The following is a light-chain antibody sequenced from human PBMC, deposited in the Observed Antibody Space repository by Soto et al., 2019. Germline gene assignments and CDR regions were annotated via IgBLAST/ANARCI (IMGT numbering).Light chain of an antibody. CDR3: QQHSNYPIT. Sequence: DIQMTQSPSTLSASVGDRVTITCQASRNIGSWLAWYQQKAGKAPNLLIYRASILETGVPSRFTGSASGTEFTLTISSLQPDDFATYYCQQHSNYPITFGGGTKVDIK. V-gene: IGKV1-5*03. CDR2: RAS. J-gene: IGKJ4*01. CDR1: RNIGSW.